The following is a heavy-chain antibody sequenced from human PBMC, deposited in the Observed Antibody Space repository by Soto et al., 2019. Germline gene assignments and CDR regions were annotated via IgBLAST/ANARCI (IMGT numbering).Heavy chain of an antibody. Sequence: ASVKVSCKASGYTFTSYAMHWVRQAPGQRLEWMGWMNPSSGNTNYSQKFQGRVTMTRNTSISTAYMELSSLRSEDTAVYYCARGYSSSSWGDYYYYMDVWGKGTTVTVSS. CDR2: MNPSSGNT. D-gene: IGHD6-6*01. CDR3: ARGYSSSSWGDYYYYMDV. V-gene: IGHV1-3*01. CDR1: GYTFTSYA. J-gene: IGHJ6*03.